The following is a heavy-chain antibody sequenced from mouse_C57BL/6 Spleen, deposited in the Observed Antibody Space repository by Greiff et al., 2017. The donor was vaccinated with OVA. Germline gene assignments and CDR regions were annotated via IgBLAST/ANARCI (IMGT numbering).Heavy chain of an antibody. D-gene: IGHD2-1*01. CDR1: GYTFTSYW. Sequence: VKLQQPGAELVMPGPSVTLSCKASGYTFTSYWMHWVKQRPGQGLEWIGEIDPSDSYPNYNQKFNGKSTLTVDKSSSTAYMQLISLTSEDSAVYYCARVDYGNYDYAMDYWGQGTSVTVSS. J-gene: IGHJ4*01. CDR3: ARVDYGNYDYAMDY. V-gene: IGHV1-69*01. CDR2: IDPSDSYP.